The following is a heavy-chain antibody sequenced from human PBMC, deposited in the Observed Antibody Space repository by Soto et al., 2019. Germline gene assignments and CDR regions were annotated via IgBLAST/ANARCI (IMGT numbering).Heavy chain of an antibody. CDR1: GFTFSSYA. CDR2: ISGSGGST. V-gene: IGHV3-23*01. J-gene: IGHJ4*02. D-gene: IGHD2-8*01. Sequence: EVQLLESGGGLVQPGGSLRLSCAASGFTFSSYAMSWVRQAPGKGLQWVSAISGSGGSTYYADSVKGRFTISRDNSKNTLYLQMNSLRAEDTAVYYCVKDQIFPLSVLRYFDYWGQGTLVTVSS. CDR3: VKDQIFPLSVLRYFDY.